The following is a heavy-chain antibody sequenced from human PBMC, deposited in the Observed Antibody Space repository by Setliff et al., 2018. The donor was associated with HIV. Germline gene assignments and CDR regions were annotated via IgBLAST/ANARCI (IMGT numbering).Heavy chain of an antibody. J-gene: IGHJ6*03. CDR2: IYTGGST. Sequence: PSETLSLTCTVSGDPISSSSYYWSWIRQPAGKGLEWIGRIYTGGSTNYNPSLKSRVTISIDTSKNQFSLRLSSVTAADTAVYFCASSSWYYYYYYYLDAWGKGTTVTVSS. D-gene: IGHD6-13*01. CDR3: ASSSWYYYYYYYLDA. V-gene: IGHV4-61*02. CDR1: GDPISSSSYY.